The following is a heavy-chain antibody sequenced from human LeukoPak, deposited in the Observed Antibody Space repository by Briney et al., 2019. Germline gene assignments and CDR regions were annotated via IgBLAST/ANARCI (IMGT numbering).Heavy chain of an antibody. CDR1: GFTFSSYG. D-gene: IGHD6-25*01. J-gene: IGHJ4*02. CDR3: AKDRKKDIAGIAAAGPFDY. CDR2: ISYDGSNK. Sequence: GGSLRLSCAASGFTFSSYGMHWVRQAPGKGLEWVAVISYDGSNKYYADSVKGRFTISRDNSKNTLYLQMNSLRAEDTAVYYCAKDRKKDIAGIAAAGPFDYWGQGTLVTVSS. V-gene: IGHV3-30*18.